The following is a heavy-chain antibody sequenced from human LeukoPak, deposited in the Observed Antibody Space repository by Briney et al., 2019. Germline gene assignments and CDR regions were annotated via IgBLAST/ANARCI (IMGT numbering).Heavy chain of an antibody. CDR1: GFTFSDYY. CDR3: VIYDSSGYYSGY. Sequence: GGSLRLSCAASGFTFSDYYMSWIRQAPGKGLEWVSSTSSSSSYIYYADSVKGRFTISRDNAKNSLYLQMNSLRAEDTAVYYCVIYDSSGYYSGYWGQGTLVTVSS. V-gene: IGHV3-11*06. D-gene: IGHD3-22*01. J-gene: IGHJ4*02. CDR2: TSSSSSYI.